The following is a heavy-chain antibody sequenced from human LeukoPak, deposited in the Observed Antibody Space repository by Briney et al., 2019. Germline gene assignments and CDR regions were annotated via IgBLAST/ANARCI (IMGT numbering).Heavy chain of an antibody. Sequence: PGGSLRLSCAASGFTFSSYGMHWVRQAPGKGLEWVAFIRYDGSDKYYGDSVKGRITISRDNSKNTLYLEMNSLRAEDTAVYYCATLPGSGYYLPFDYWGQGTLVTVSS. J-gene: IGHJ4*02. CDR3: ATLPGSGYYLPFDY. CDR1: GFTFSSYG. D-gene: IGHD3-3*01. V-gene: IGHV3-30*02. CDR2: IRYDGSDK.